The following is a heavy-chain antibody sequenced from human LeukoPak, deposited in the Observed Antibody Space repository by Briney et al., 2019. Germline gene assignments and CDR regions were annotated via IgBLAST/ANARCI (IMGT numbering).Heavy chain of an antibody. CDR3: ARVVSSRSTVGFDP. J-gene: IGHJ5*02. D-gene: IGHD5/OR15-5a*01. CDR1: GFTFNDYY. Sequence: GGSLRLSCAASGFTFNDYYMSWIRQAPGKGLEWVSYITTGRTLSYADSVKGRFTISRDNAKNSLFLQMKSLRVEDMAVYYCARVVSSRSTVGFDPWGQGTLVTVSS. CDR2: ITTGRTL. V-gene: IGHV3-11*04.